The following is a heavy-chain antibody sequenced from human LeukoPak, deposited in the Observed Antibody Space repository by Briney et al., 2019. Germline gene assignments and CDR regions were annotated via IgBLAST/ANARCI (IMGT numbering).Heavy chain of an antibody. J-gene: IGHJ3*01. D-gene: IGHD1-1*01. V-gene: IGHV3-21*01. CDR3: ARDLAGTGLSVFDL. CDR1: GFTFRSYG. CDR2: ISTGSTYI. Sequence: GGSLRLSCAASGFTFRSYGINWVRQGPGKGLEWVSSISTGSTYIYYADSVKGRFTVSRDNAKNSLYLQMNSLRAEDTAVYYCARDLAGTGLSVFDLWGQGTMVTVSS.